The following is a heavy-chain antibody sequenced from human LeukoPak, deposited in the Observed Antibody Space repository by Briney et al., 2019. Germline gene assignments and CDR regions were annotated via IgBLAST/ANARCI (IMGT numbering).Heavy chain of an antibody. J-gene: IGHJ4*02. D-gene: IGHD5-24*01. CDR3: ARGLQDGWPVDYFDN. CDR1: GGSISSGGYY. Sequence: SQTLSLTCTVSGGSISSGGYYWNWIRQHPGKGLEWIGYIYYSGSTYYSPSLKSRVTISVDTSKNQFSLNLSSVSAADTAMYYCARGLQDGWPVDYFDNWGQGTLVTVSS. V-gene: IGHV4-31*03. CDR2: IYYSGST.